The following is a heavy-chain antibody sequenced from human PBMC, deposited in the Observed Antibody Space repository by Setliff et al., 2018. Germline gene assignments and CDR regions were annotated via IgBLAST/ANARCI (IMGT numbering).Heavy chain of an antibody. CDR3: VKGRRSGSYSSEYFQH. Sequence: GGSLRLSCGASGFTFSSHWMTWVRQAPGKGLEWVAMIWSDGINKFYGGPVKGRFIVSRDNSKNTVFLQMNDLRVEDTAVYYCVKGRRSGSYSSEYFQHWGQGTLVTVSS. V-gene: IGHV3-33*03. J-gene: IGHJ1*01. CDR1: GFTFSSHW. D-gene: IGHD1-26*01. CDR2: IWSDGINK.